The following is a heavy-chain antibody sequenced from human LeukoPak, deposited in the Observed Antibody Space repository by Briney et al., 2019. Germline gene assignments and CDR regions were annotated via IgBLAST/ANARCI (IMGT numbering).Heavy chain of an antibody. Sequence: SETLSLTCTVSGGSISSISYYWGWIRQPPGRGLEWIGSMYHNGSTYYNPSLTSRVTISVDASKNQFSLKLSSVTAADTAVYYCARHPSGRMWLQQGGWFDPWGQGTPVTVSS. J-gene: IGHJ5*02. CDR1: GGSISSISYY. CDR2: MYHNGST. D-gene: IGHD5-24*01. CDR3: ARHPSGRMWLQQGGWFDP. V-gene: IGHV4-39*01.